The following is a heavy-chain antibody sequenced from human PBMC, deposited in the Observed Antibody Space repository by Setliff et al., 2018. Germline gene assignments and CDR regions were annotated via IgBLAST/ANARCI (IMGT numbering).Heavy chain of an antibody. CDR3: AKHVLSSGWPNDAFDF. D-gene: IGHD6-25*01. Sequence: HLGGSLRLSCAASGFTFTNAWMSWVRQAPGKGLEWVSGLNDVGHNTYYADSVKGRFTISRDNSKNTLYLQMNSLRAEDAAVYYCAKHVLSSGWPNDAFDFWGQGTMVTVSS. J-gene: IGHJ3*01. V-gene: IGHV3-23*01. CDR1: GFTFTNAW. CDR2: LNDVGHNT.